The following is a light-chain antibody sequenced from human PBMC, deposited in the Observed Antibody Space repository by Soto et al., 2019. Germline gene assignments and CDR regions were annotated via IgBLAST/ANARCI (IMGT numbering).Light chain of an antibody. CDR3: SSYRSINTGV. Sequence: QSVLTQPRSVSGSPGQSVTISCTGTSGDVGYYNYVSWYQQHPGKAPKLMIYEVSNRPSGVSNRFSGSKSGNTASLTISGLQAEDEADYYCSSYRSINTGVFGGGTKLTVL. CDR1: SGDVGYYNY. V-gene: IGLV2-14*01. CDR2: EVS. J-gene: IGLJ2*01.